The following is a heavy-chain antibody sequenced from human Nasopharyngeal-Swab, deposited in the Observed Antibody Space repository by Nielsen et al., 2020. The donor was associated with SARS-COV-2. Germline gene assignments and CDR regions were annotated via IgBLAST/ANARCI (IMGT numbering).Heavy chain of an antibody. J-gene: IGHJ4*02. CDR3: ATRDH. Sequence: MTWVRQAPGQGPEWMGWINTNTGNPTYTQGFTGRFVFSLDTSVNTAYLQISSLKPEDTAVYYCATRDHWGQGTLVTVSS. CDR2: INTNTGNP. V-gene: IGHV7-4-1*02.